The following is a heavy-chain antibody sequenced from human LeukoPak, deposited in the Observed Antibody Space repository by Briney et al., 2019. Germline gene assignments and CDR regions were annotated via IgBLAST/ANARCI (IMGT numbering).Heavy chain of an antibody. CDR2: INPSGGST. J-gene: IGHJ3*02. D-gene: IGHD3-10*01. Sequence: ASVKVSCKASGYTFTSYYMHWVRQAPGQGLEWMGIINPSGGSTSCAQKFQGRVTMTRDMSTSTVYMELSSLRSEDTAVYYCARECGGGEASDAFDIWGQGTMVTVSS. CDR3: ARECGGGEASDAFDI. CDR1: GYTFTSYY. V-gene: IGHV1-46*01.